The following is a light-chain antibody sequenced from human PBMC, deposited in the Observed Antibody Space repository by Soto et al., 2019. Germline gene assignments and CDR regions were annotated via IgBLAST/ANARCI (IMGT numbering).Light chain of an antibody. CDR1: SSDIGSYNR. V-gene: IGLV2-23*02. CDR2: EDT. J-gene: IGLJ2*01. Sequence: QSALTQPASVSGSPGQSITISCTGTSSDIGSYNRVSWYQQHPGKAPKLMIYEDTQRPSRVSNRFSGSKSGNTASLTITGLQAEDEADYYCCSYAGPSIFVLFGGGTKVTVL. CDR3: CSYAGPSIFVL.